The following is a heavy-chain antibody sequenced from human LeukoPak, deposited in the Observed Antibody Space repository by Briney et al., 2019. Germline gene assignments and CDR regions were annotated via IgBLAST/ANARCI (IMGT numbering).Heavy chain of an antibody. D-gene: IGHD4/OR15-4a*01. CDR1: GGSISSYY. V-gene: IGHV4-59*01. Sequence: SETLSLTCTVSGGSISSYYWSWIRQPPEKGLEWIGYIDYSGSTNYNPSLKSRVTISVDTSKNQFSLKLSSVTAADTAVYYCARHLTTYYYYGMDVWGQGTTVTVSS. CDR2: IDYSGST. J-gene: IGHJ6*02. CDR3: ARHLTTYYYYGMDV.